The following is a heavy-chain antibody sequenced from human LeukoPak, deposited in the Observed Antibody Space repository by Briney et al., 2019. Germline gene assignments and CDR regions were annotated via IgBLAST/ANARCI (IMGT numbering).Heavy chain of an antibody. Sequence: QAGGSLRLSCAASEFTFSNYAMYWVREAPGKGLEWVSVISYDGSNKYYADSVKGRFTISRDNAKNSLYLQMNSLRAEDTALYYCARGDYIAAAGALGYWGQGTLVTVSS. CDR2: ISYDGSNK. CDR1: EFTFSNYA. D-gene: IGHD6-13*01. CDR3: ARGDYIAAAGALGY. V-gene: IGHV3-30*04. J-gene: IGHJ4*02.